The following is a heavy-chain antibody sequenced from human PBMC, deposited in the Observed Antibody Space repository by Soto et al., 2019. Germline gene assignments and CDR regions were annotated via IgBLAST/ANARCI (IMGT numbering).Heavy chain of an antibody. V-gene: IGHV3-33*01. Sequence: PGGSLRLSCAASGFTFSSYGMHWVRQAPGKGLEWVAVIWYDGSNKYYADSVKGRFTISRDNSKNTLYLQMNSLRAEDTAVYYCARETGYCSGGSCYSEYYFDYWGQGTLVTVSS. D-gene: IGHD2-15*01. CDR2: IWYDGSNK. CDR1: GFTFSSYG. CDR3: ARETGYCSGGSCYSEYYFDY. J-gene: IGHJ4*02.